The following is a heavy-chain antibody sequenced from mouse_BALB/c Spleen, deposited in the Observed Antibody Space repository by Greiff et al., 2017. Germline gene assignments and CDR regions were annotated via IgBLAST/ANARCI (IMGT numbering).Heavy chain of an antibody. CDR1: GFNIKDTY. CDR3: ARSTTAPYFDV. Sequence: EVNVVESGAELVKPGASVKLSCTASGFNIKDTYMHWVKQRPEQGLEWIGRIDPANGNTKYDPKFQGKATITADTSSNTAYLQLSSLTSEDTAVYYCARSTTAPYFDVWGAGTTVTVSS. V-gene: IGHV14-3*02. J-gene: IGHJ1*01. D-gene: IGHD1-2*01. CDR2: IDPANGNT.